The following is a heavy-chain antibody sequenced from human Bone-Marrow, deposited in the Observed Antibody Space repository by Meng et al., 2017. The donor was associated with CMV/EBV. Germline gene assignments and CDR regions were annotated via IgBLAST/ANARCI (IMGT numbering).Heavy chain of an antibody. CDR2: IYYSGST. D-gene: IGHD3-3*01. CDR3: ARHGYDFWSGYYSY. J-gene: IGHJ4*02. V-gene: IGHV4-39*01. CDR1: GGSISSSSYY. Sequence: GSLRLSCTVSGGSISSSSYYWGWIRQPPGKGLEWIGSIYYSGSTYYNPSLKSRVTISVDTSKNQFSLKLSSVTAADTAVYYCARHGYDFWSGYYSYWGQGTLVTVSS.